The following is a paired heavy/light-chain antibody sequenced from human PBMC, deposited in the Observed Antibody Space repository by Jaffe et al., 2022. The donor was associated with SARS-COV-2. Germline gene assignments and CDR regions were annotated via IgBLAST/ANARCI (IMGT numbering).Heavy chain of an antibody. CDR2: IHSGGDT. CDR1: GFTVSTNY. Sequence: EVQLVESGGGLIQPGGSLNLSCAASGFTVSTNYLTWVRQAPGKGLEWVSLIHSGGDTFYADSVKGRFIISRDNSKNTLFLQMSGLRAEDAAVYYCARGLSAGWNFDYWGRGTQVTVSS. CDR3: ARGLSAGWNFDY. D-gene: IGHD2-15*01. J-gene: IGHJ4*01. V-gene: IGHV3-53*01.
Light chain of an antibody. Sequence: QSALTQPASVSGSPGQSITISCTGSSSDVGDYNYVSWYQRHPGKAPQLMIYDVSNRPSGVSNRFSGSKSGYTASLTISRLQAEDEADYYCSSYTSSSTLVFGGGTKLTVL. CDR1: SSDVGDYNY. J-gene: IGLJ3*02. CDR2: DVS. CDR3: SSYTSSSTLV. V-gene: IGLV2-14*03.